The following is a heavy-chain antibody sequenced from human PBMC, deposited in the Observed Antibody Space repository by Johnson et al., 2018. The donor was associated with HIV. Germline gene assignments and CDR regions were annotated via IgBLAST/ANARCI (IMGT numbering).Heavy chain of an antibody. J-gene: IGHJ3*02. CDR3: AREEGTDILTRGDAFDI. CDR2: ISSSGRAI. Sequence: QMQLVESGGDLVKPGGSLRLSCAASGFIFSDYYMTWIRQAPGKGLESISYISSSGRAIYYADSVKGRFTLSRDNAKKSLYLQMNRLRDEDTAVYYCAREEGTDILTRGDAFDIWGQGTMVTVSS. CDR1: GFIFSDYY. D-gene: IGHD3-9*01. V-gene: IGHV3-11*04.